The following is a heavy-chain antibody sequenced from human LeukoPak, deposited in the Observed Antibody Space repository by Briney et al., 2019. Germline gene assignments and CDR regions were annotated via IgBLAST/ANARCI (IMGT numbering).Heavy chain of an antibody. CDR3: ARGSYGDPYYYYYYMDV. J-gene: IGHJ6*03. Sequence: PSETLSLTCTVSGGSISSYYWSWIRQPPGKGLEWIGYIYYSGSTNYNPSLKSRVTISVDTSKNQFSLKLSSVTAADTAVYYCARGSYGDPYYYYYYMDVWGKGTTVTVSS. CDR2: IYYSGST. CDR1: GGSISSYY. D-gene: IGHD4-17*01. V-gene: IGHV4-59*01.